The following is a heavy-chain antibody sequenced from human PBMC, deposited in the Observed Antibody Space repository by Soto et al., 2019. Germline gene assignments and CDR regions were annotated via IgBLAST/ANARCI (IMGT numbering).Heavy chain of an antibody. Sequence: QVQLQESGPGLVKPSQTLSLTCTVSGGSISSGGYYWSWIRQHPGKGLEWIGYIYYSGSTYYNPSLKRRVTISVDTSQHQFSLKLSSVTAADTAVYYCASSGDYYDSSGYYGTHAYDYWGQGTLVTVSS. CDR3: ASSGDYYDSSGYYGTHAYDY. CDR1: GGSISSGGYY. D-gene: IGHD3-22*01. V-gene: IGHV4-31*03. J-gene: IGHJ4*02. CDR2: IYYSGST.